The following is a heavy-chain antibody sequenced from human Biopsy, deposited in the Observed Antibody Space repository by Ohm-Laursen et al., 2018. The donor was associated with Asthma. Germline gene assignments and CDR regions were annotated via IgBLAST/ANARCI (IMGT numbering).Heavy chain of an antibody. CDR3: AKRREYSGHDNDY. D-gene: IGHD5-12*01. Sequence: SLRLSCAASGFMFRSFGMHWVRQAPGKGLEWVAVISYDGNHKFYEDSVKGRFTISRDNSKNTLYLRMNSLRTEDTAVYYCAKRREYSGHDNDYWGQGTLVIVSS. V-gene: IGHV3-30*18. J-gene: IGHJ4*02. CDR1: GFMFRSFG. CDR2: ISYDGNHK.